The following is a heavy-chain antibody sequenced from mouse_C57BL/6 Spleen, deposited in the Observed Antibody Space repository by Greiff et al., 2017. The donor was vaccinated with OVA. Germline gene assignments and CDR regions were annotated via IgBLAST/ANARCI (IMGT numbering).Heavy chain of an antibody. CDR1: GYTFTSYW. V-gene: IGHV1-50*01. J-gene: IGHJ3*01. D-gene: IGHD2-5*01. Sequence: QVQLQQPGAELVKPGASVKLSCKASGYTFTSYWMQWVKPRPGQGLEWIGEIDPSDSYTNYNQKFKGKATLTVDTSSSTAYMQLSSLTSEDSAVYYCARRDYSNYPFAYWGQGTLVTVSA. CDR3: ARRDYSNYPFAY. CDR2: IDPSDSYT.